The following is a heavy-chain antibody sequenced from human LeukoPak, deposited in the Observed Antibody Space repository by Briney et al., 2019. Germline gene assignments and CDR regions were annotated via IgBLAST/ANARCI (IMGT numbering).Heavy chain of an antibody. D-gene: IGHD1-26*01. CDR1: GFTFSNYD. CDR2: ISSGGTT. Sequence: GGSLRLSCATSGFTFSNYDMSWVRQAPGKGREWVPIISSGGTTYSADSVKGRFTVSRDNSKNTLYLQMESLRAEDTALYYCSGSKNYYFDYWGQGTLVAVSS. V-gene: IGHV3-23*01. CDR3: SGSKNYYFDY. J-gene: IGHJ4*02.